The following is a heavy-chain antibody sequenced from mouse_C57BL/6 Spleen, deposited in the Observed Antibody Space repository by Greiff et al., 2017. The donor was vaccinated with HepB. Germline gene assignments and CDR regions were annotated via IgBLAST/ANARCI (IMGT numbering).Heavy chain of an antibody. Sequence: VKLVESGAELVRPGTSVKMSCKASGYTFTNYWIGWAKQRPGHGLEWIGDIYPGGGYTNYNEKFKGKATLTADKSSSTAYMQFSSLTSEDSAIYYCARLWDYAMDYWGQGTSVTVSS. CDR2: IYPGGGYT. CDR3: ARLWDYAMDY. J-gene: IGHJ4*01. CDR1: GYTFTNYW. V-gene: IGHV1-63*01. D-gene: IGHD1-1*02.